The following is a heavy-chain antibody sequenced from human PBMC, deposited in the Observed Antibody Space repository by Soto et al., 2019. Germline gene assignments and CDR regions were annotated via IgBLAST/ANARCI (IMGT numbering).Heavy chain of an antibody. D-gene: IGHD3-22*01. CDR1: GYTFTSYG. Sequence: QVQLVQSGAEVKKPGPSVKVSCKASGYTFTSYGISCVRQAPGQGREWMGWISAYNGNTNDAQKLQGRVTMTTDTSTSTAYRERRSLRSDDPAVYYCARSSYYYDSSGYYYWFDPWGQGTLVTVSS. V-gene: IGHV1-18*01. CDR3: ARSSYYYDSSGYYYWFDP. J-gene: IGHJ5*02. CDR2: ISAYNGNT.